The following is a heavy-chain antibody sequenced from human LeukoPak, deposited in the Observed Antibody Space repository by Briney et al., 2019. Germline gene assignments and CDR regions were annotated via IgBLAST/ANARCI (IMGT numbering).Heavy chain of an antibody. CDR2: INSDGSST. D-gene: IGHD1-26*01. CDR1: GFTFSSYW. V-gene: IGHV3-74*01. Sequence: GGSLRLSCAASGFTFSSYWMHWVRQAPGKGLVWVSRINSDGSSTSYADSVKSRFTISRDNAKNTLYLQMNSLRAEDTAVYYCAREASGSPGEFDYWGQGTLVTVSS. CDR3: AREASGSPGEFDY. J-gene: IGHJ4*02.